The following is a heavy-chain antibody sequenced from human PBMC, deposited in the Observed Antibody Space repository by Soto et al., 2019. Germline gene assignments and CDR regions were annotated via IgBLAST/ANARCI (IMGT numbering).Heavy chain of an antibody. Sequence: QVQLVQSGAEVKKPGASVKVSCKASGYTFTSYGISWVRQAPGQGLEWMGWISAYNGNTNYAQKLQGRVTMTTDTSTRTAYMELRSLRSDDTAVYYSARVGRCCGGDWYLDAFDICGQGTMVTVSS. V-gene: IGHV1-18*01. CDR3: ARVGRCCGGDWYLDAFDI. D-gene: IGHD2-21*02. CDR2: ISAYNGNT. CDR1: GYTFTSYG. J-gene: IGHJ3*02.